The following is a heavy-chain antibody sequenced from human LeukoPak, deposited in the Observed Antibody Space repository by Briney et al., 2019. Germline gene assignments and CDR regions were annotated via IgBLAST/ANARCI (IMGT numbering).Heavy chain of an antibody. D-gene: IGHD3-16*01. V-gene: IGHV1-8*01. CDR1: GYTFTSYD. CDR2: VNPNSGNT. Sequence: ASVKVSCKASGYTFTSYDINWVRQATGQGLEWMGWVNPNSGNTGYAQKFQGRVTMTRNASISTAYMELSSLRSEDTAVYYCARELLRWGGFDPGGRGPLVTVSS. CDR3: ARELLRWGGFDP. J-gene: IGHJ5*02.